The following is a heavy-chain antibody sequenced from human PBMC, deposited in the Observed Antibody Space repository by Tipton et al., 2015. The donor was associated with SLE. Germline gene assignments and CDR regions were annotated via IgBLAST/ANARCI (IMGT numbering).Heavy chain of an antibody. CDR3: ARGVVADYYDFWSGNDAFDI. D-gene: IGHD3-3*01. J-gene: IGHJ3*02. CDR2: ISASGGST. V-gene: IGHV3-23*01. Sequence: SLRLSCVASGFTFSDYYMSWIRQAPGKGLEWVSAISASGGSTYYADSVKGRFTISRDNSKNTLYLQMNSLRAEDTAVYYCARGVVADYYDFWSGNDAFDIWGQGTMVTVSS. CDR1: GFTFSDYY.